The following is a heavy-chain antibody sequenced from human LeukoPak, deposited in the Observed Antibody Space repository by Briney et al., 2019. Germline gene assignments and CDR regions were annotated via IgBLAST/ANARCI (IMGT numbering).Heavy chain of an antibody. CDR3: ARGRNYDILTGYSRFDP. V-gene: IGHV4-34*01. CDR2: INHSGST. CDR1: GGSFSGYY. J-gene: IGHJ5*02. D-gene: IGHD3-9*01. Sequence: SETLSLTCADYGGSFSGYYWSWIRQPPGKGLEWIGEINHSGSTNYNPSLKSRVTISVDTSKNQFSLKLSSVTAADTAVYYCARGRNYDILTGYSRFDPWGQGTLVTVSS.